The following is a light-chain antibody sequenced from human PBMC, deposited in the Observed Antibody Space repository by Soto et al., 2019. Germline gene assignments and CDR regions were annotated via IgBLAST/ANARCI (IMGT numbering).Light chain of an antibody. CDR1: HSVSSS. CDR3: LQDDDYPFT. V-gene: IGKV3-15*01. CDR2: GAS. J-gene: IGKJ4*01. Sequence: EIVMTQSPATLSVSPGERATLSCRASHSVSSSLAWYQQKPGQAPRLLIFGASTRATGIPARFSGSGSGTDFTLTISSLQSEDFATYFCLQDDDYPFTFGGGTKVEIK.